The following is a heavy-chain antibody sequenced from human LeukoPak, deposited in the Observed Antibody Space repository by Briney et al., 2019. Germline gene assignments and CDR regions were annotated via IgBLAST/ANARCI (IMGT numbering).Heavy chain of an antibody. CDR2: IYPGDSDT. CDR1: GYSFTRNW. CDR3: ARRVVNNRNWYFNL. J-gene: IGHJ2*01. Sequence: GESLKISCKGFGYSFTRNWIGWVRQMPGKGLEWMGIIYPGDSDTRYSPSFQGQVTISADKSINTAYLQWSSLKASDTAVYYCARRVVNNRNWYFNLWGRGTLVTVSS. V-gene: IGHV5-51*01. D-gene: IGHD4-23*01.